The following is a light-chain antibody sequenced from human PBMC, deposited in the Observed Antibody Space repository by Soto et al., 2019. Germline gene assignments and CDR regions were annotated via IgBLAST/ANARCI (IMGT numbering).Light chain of an antibody. V-gene: IGLV1-44*01. CDR1: SSNIGSNT. Sequence: QSVLTQPPSASGTHGQRVTISCSGGSSNIGSNTVNWYQQLPGTAPNLLIYSNNQRPSGVPDRFSGSKSGTSASLAISGLQSEDEADYYCAAWDDSLNAVVFGGGTNLTVL. CDR2: SNN. J-gene: IGLJ2*01. CDR3: AAWDDSLNAVV.